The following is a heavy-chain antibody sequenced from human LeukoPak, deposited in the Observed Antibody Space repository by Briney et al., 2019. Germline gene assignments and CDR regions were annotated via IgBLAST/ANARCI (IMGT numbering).Heavy chain of an antibody. CDR2: IYYSGST. D-gene: IGHD3-9*01. J-gene: IGHJ4*02. V-gene: IGHV4-61*01. CDR3: ARTDAVYDILTGYYPYYFDY. Sequence: SETLSVTRTVSGGSVSSGSYYWSCIRQPPGKGLEWIGYIYYSGSTNYNPSLKSRVTISLDTSKNQFSLKLSSVTAADTAVYYCARTDAVYDILTGYYPYYFDYWGQGAMGTASS. CDR1: GGSVSSGSYY.